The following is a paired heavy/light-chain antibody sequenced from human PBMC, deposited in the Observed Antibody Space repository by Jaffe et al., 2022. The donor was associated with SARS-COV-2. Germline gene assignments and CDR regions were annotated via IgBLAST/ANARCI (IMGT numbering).Heavy chain of an antibody. CDR2: ITWNSAGI. Sequence: EVQVVESGGGLVQPGRSLTLSCAASGFTFGDYAMHWVRLPPGKGLEWVSGITWNSAGIHYADSVKGRFTISRDNGKNSLYLQMNSLRVEDTALYFCVKDRGPYITRIRGVSRNYYNYYMDVWGKGTTVTVSS. D-gene: IGHD3-10*01. CDR3: VKDRGPYITRIRGVSRNYYNYYMDV. V-gene: IGHV3-9*01. J-gene: IGHJ6*03. CDR1: GFTFGDYA.
Light chain of an antibody. Sequence: DIQMTQSPSSLSASVGDRVTITCQASQDISTYLNWYQHKPGKAPKLLIYDASNLETGVPSRFSGSGSGTDFTFTISSLQPEDIATYYCQQYDNLPLFGPGTRLDIK. CDR2: DAS. V-gene: IGKV1-33*01. J-gene: IGKJ5*01. CDR3: QQYDNLPL. CDR1: QDISTY.